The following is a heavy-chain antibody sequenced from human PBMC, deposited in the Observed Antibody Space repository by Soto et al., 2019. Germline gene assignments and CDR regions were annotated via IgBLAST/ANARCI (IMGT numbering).Heavy chain of an antibody. CDR1: GFTFSSYA. CDR2: ISGSGGST. V-gene: IGHV3-23*01. J-gene: IGHJ5*02. Sequence: GGSLRLSCAASGFTFSSYAVSWVRQAPGKGLEWVSAISGSGGSTYYADSVKGRFTISRDNSKNTLYLQMNSLRAEDTAVYYCAKDPESSSSVHWFDPWGQGTLVTVSS. CDR3: AKDPESSSSVHWFDP. D-gene: IGHD6-6*01.